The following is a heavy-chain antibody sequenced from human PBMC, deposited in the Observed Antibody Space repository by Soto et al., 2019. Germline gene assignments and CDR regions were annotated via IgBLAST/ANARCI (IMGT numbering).Heavy chain of an antibody. CDR2: FSSNDKK. CDR1: GVLLNSARMG. CDR3: TLRQDTSRGPIY. Sequence: GSGPTLVNPTETLTLTCTVYGVLLNSARMGVSWVRQPPGKDPQWVAHFSSNDKKSYSTSLISRLTISKDTSKSQVVLTMTNMGPVDTATYYCTLRQDTSRGPIYWGQGIMVTSPQ. D-gene: IGHD6-13*01. J-gene: IGHJ4*02. V-gene: IGHV2-26*01.